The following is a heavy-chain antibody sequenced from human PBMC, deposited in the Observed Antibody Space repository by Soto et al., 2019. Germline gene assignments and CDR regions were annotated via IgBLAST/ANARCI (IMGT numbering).Heavy chain of an antibody. Sequence: QVQLQESGPGLVKPSETLSLTCTVSGGSISSYYWSWIRQPPGKGLEWIGYIYYSGSTKYNPSLKGRVNISVEKSKNQFSLELSSVTAADPAVYYCARVSQLWVFDYWGQGTLGTVSS. CDR1: GGSISSYY. CDR2: IYYSGST. CDR3: ARVSQLWVFDY. J-gene: IGHJ4*02. V-gene: IGHV4-59*01. D-gene: IGHD5-18*01.